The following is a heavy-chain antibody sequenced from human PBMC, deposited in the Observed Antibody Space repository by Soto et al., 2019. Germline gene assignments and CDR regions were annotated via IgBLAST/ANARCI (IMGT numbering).Heavy chain of an antibody. Sequence: QAQLVQSGAEVKEPGASVKVSCKASGYTFTGYGITWVRQAPGQGLEWMGWASPLSATTNYAPKFQGRVTMTTDTATNMAYMDLRSLRSDATAVYYCARGGTAEADFWGQGTLVTVSS. CDR3: ARGGTAEADF. CDR2: ASPLSATT. D-gene: IGHD2-21*02. CDR1: GYTFTGYG. J-gene: IGHJ4*02. V-gene: IGHV1-18*01.